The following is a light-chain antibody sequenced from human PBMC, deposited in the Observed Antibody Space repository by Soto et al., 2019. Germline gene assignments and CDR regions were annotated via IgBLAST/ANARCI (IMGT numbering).Light chain of an antibody. Sequence: EIVMTQSPATLSVSPGESATLSCRASQSVNSDLAWYVQKPGQAPRRVIYGASTWATGIPPRFSGSGSGTEFTLTISGLQSEDFAVYYCQQYNYWPLTFGQGTRLENK. V-gene: IGKV3D-15*01. CDR3: QQYNYWPLT. CDR2: GAS. CDR1: QSVNSD. J-gene: IGKJ5*01.